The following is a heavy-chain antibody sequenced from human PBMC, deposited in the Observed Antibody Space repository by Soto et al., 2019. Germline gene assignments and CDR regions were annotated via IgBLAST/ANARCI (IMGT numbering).Heavy chain of an antibody. V-gene: IGHV4-39*07. CDR3: ARGSSWRPEFDY. CDR2: IYYSGST. D-gene: IGHD6-13*01. Sequence: ADTLSLTWTVSGGSISSSSYYWGWIRQPPGKGLEWIGSIYYSGSTYYNPSLKSRVTISIDTSKNQFSLKLSSVTAADTAVYYCARGSSWRPEFDYWGQGTLVTVSS. CDR1: GGSISSSSYY. J-gene: IGHJ4*02.